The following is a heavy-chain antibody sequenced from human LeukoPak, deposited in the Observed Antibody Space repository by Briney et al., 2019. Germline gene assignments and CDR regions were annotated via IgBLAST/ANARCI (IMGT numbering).Heavy chain of an antibody. D-gene: IGHD6-6*01. CDR2: ISLTGGST. J-gene: IGHJ4*02. V-gene: IGHV3-23*01. CDR1: GFTFSNYA. Sequence: GGSLRLSCAASGFTFSNYAMSWVRQAPGKGLEWVSIISLTGGSTYYADSVKGRFTISRDNSKNTLYLHINSLRAEDTARYYCVRRGSYFGYWGQGALVAVSS. CDR3: VRRGSYFGY.